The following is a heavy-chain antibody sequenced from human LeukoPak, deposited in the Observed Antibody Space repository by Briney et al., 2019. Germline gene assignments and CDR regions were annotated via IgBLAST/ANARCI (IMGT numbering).Heavy chain of an antibody. CDR1: GFTFDDYA. D-gene: IGHD4-17*01. CDR2: ISWNSGSI. J-gene: IGHJ5*02. Sequence: PGRSLRLSCAAAGFTFDDYAMHWVRQAPGKGLEWVSGISWNSGSIVYADSVKGRFTISRDNAKNSLYLQMNSLRAEDTALYYCAKGTYGDYEYNWFDPWGQGTLVTVSS. V-gene: IGHV3-9*01. CDR3: AKGTYGDYEYNWFDP.